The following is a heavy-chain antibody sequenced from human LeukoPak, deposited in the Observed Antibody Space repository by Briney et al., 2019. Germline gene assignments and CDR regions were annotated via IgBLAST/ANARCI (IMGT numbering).Heavy chain of an antibody. Sequence: ASVTVSCKASGYTFTSYYMHWVRQAPGQGLEWMGIINPSGGSTSYAQKFQGRVTMTRDTSTSTVYMELSSLSSEDTAVYYCAKPISGGLAVTADWFDPWGQGTLVTVSS. CDR2: INPSGGST. CDR3: AKPISGGLAVTADWFDP. V-gene: IGHV1-46*01. D-gene: IGHD6-19*01. J-gene: IGHJ5*02. CDR1: GYTFTSYY.